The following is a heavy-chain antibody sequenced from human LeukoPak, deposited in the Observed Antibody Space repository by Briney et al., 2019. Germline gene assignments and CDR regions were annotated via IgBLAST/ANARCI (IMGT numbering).Heavy chain of an antibody. CDR3: ASSLMVRGPSVPFDP. CDR1: GGSISSYY. D-gene: IGHD3-10*01. V-gene: IGHV4-59*01. Sequence: SETLSLTCTVSGGSISSYYWSWIRQPPGEGLEWIGYIYYSGSTNYNPSLKSRVTISVDTSKNQFSLKLSSVTAADTAVYYCASSLMVRGPSVPFDPWGQGTLVTVSS. J-gene: IGHJ5*02. CDR2: IYYSGST.